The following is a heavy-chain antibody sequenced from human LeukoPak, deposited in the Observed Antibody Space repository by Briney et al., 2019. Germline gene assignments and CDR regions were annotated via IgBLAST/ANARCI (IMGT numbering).Heavy chain of an antibody. CDR1: GGTFSSYA. V-gene: IGHV1-69*04. D-gene: IGHD3-22*01. J-gene: IGHJ4*02. CDR3: ARVVYYYDSSMEY. Sequence: GASVKVSCKASGGTFSSYAISWVRQAPGQGLEWTGRIIPILGIANYAQKFQGRVTITADKSTSTAYMELSSLRSEDTAVYYCARVVYYYDSSMEYWGQGTLVTVSS. CDR2: IIPILGIA.